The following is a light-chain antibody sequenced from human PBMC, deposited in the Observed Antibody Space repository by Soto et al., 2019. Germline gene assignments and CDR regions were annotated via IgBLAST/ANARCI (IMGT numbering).Light chain of an antibody. J-gene: IGKJ1*01. CDR2: GAS. CDR3: HQYGSSPWT. CDR1: QSVSSSY. Sequence: EIVLTQSPGTLSLSPGERATLSCRASQSVSSSYLAWYQQKPGRAPRLLIYGASSRATGVPDRFSGSGSGTDFTLTISGLEPEDFAVFYCHQYGSSPWTFGQGTKVEIK. V-gene: IGKV3-20*01.